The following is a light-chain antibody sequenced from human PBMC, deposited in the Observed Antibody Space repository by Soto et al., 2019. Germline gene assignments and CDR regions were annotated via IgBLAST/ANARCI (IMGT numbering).Light chain of an antibody. CDR2: GAS. J-gene: IGKJ5*01. CDR3: QQINSYPN. CDR1: QDISSF. Sequence: DIQRARPPSTLSGAGGDRVTITCRASQDISSFLAWYQQKPGNAPNLLISGASTLQSGVPSRFSGSGFGIEFTLTISSLQPEDFATYYCQQINSYPNFGQGTRLEIK. V-gene: IGKV1-9*01.